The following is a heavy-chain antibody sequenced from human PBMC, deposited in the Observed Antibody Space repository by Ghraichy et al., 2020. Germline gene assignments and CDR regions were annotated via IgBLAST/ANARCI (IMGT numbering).Heavy chain of an antibody. Sequence: GGSLRLSCAASGFTFSSYSMNWVRQAPGKGLEWVSSIFSSSSYIYYADSVKGRFTISRDNAKNSLYLQMNSLRAEDTAVYYCVRGLINYGDDWYFDLWGRGTLVIVSS. CDR1: GFTFSSYS. D-gene: IGHD4-17*01. V-gene: IGHV3-21*01. J-gene: IGHJ2*01. CDR2: IFSSSSYI. CDR3: VRGLINYGDDWYFDL.